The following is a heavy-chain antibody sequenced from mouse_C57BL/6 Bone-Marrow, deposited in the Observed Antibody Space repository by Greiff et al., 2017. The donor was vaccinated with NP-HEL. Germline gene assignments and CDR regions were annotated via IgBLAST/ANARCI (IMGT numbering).Heavy chain of an antibody. D-gene: IGHD2-3*01. CDR3: VRQGYDGYYLDY. J-gene: IGHJ2*01. V-gene: IGHV10-1*01. CDR1: GFSFNTYA. CDR2: IRSKSNNYAT. Sequence: EVKLMESGGGLVQPKGSLKLSCAASGFSFNTYAMNWVRPAPGKGLEWVARIRSKSNNYATYYADSLKDRFTISRDDSESMLYLQMNNLKTEDTAMYYCVRQGYDGYYLDYWGRGTTLTVSS.